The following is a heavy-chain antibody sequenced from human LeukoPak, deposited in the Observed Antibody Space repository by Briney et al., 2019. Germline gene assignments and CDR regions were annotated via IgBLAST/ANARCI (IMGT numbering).Heavy chain of an antibody. CDR1: GGSISGYY. CDR2: IYYSGAT. V-gene: IGHV4-59*01. D-gene: IGHD1-26*01. J-gene: IGHJ5*02. CDR3: ARSSASYFAP. Sequence: PSEILSLTCTVSGGSISGYYWSWIRQPPGKGLEWIGEIYYSGATKYIPSLKSRVTMSVDTSKNQFSLSLTSVTAADTAVYYCARSSASYFAPWGQGTLVTVSS.